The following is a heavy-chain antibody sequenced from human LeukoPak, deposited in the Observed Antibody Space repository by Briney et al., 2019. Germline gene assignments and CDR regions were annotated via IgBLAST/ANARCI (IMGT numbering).Heavy chain of an antibody. D-gene: IGHD4-23*01. V-gene: IGHV3-74*03. CDR1: GFTFSSYS. CDR2: LDRDGIIT. CDR3: ARGYNGGFDY. J-gene: IGHJ4*02. Sequence: GSLRLSCAASGFTFSSYSMNWVRQAPGKGLVWVSRLDRDGIITTYADSVKGRFTISRDNAKNTLYLQMNSLRAEDTALYYCARGYNGGFDYWGQGTLVTVSS.